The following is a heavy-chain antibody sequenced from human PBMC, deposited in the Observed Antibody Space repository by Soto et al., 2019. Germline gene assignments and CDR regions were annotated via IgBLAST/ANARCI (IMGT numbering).Heavy chain of an antibody. D-gene: IGHD4-17*01. CDR3: VKDDGGYPSTAPH. V-gene: IGHV3-23*04. Sequence: EVRLVESGGGLVQPGGSLRLSCAASGITISNYPMSWVRQAPGKGLDWVSGISGSGDTTYYADSAKGRFTISKDISKNSLFLQLDSPRVECSALYFCVKDDGGYPSTAPHWGQGTLVTVSP. J-gene: IGHJ4*02. CDR2: ISGSGDTT. CDR1: GITISNYP.